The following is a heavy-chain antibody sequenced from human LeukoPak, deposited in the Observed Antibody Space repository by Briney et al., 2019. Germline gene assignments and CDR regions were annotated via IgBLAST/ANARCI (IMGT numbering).Heavy chain of an antibody. CDR3: ARGRYYGSGRNTYFDY. J-gene: IGHJ4*02. CDR1: GGSFSGYY. Sequence: SETLSLTCAVYGGSFSGYYWSWIRQPPGKGLEWIGEINHSGSTNYNPSLESRVTISVDTSKNQFSLKLSSVTAADTAVYYCARGRYYGSGRNTYFDYWGKGTLVTVSS. D-gene: IGHD3-10*01. CDR2: INHSGST. V-gene: IGHV4-34*01.